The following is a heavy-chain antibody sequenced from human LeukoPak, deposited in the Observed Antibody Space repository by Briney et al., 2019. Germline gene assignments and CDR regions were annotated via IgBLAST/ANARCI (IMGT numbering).Heavy chain of an antibody. V-gene: IGHV4-39*01. J-gene: IGHJ4*02. Sequence: SETLSLTCTVSGASISSSTYYWGWIRQPPGKGLEWIGSIYYSGSTYYNPSLKSRVTISVDTSKNQFSLKLSSVTAADTAVYYCARQPFDYWGQGTPVTVPS. CDR2: IYYSGST. CDR1: GASISSSTYY. CDR3: ARQPFDY.